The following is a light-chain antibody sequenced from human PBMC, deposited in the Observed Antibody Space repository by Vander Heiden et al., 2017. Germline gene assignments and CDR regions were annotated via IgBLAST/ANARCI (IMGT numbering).Light chain of an antibody. J-gene: IGKJ2*01. CDR2: AAS. CDR1: QSISSY. CDR3: QQSDSTPST. Sequence: DIQMTPSPPSLSASVGDRVTITCRASQSISSYLNWYQQKPGKAPKLLIYAASSLQSGVPSRFSGSGSGTDFTLTISSLQPEDFATYYCQQSDSTPSTFGQGTKLEIK. V-gene: IGKV1-39*01.